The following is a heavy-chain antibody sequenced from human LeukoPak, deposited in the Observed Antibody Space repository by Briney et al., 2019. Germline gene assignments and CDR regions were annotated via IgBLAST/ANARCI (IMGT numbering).Heavy chain of an antibody. J-gene: IGHJ6*03. CDR2: IYYSGST. Sequence: SETLSLTCTVSGGSISTYYWSWMRQPPGKGLEWIGYIYYSGSTNYNPSLKSRVTISVDTSKNQFSLKLSSVTAADTAVYYCARTAEYGSGSYPYYYYYYMDVWGKGTTVTVSS. CDR1: GGSISTYY. CDR3: ARTAEYGSGSYPYYYYYYMDV. V-gene: IGHV4-59*01. D-gene: IGHD3-10*01.